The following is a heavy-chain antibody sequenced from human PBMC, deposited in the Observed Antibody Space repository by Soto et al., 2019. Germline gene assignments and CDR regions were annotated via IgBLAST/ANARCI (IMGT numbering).Heavy chain of an antibody. CDR3: AKEKDACAHYALDY. V-gene: IGHV3-23*01. D-gene: IGHD3-16*01. CDR1: SFVFRSKA. J-gene: IGHJ4*02. CDR2: ITGSSDYT. Sequence: PXESLMLAFEAASFVFRSKAMNWVAQAPGKGLQWVSSITGSSDYTSYIASVKGRFTISRDNSKNTLYLQMNSLRAEDTAVYFCAKEKDACAHYALDYWSQGTLVTVSS.